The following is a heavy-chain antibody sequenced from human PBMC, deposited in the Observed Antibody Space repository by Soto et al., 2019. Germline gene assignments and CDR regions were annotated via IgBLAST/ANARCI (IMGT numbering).Heavy chain of an antibody. V-gene: IGHV4-59*01. J-gene: IGHJ4*02. CDR3: ARDASRSRGVMYYFDY. Sequence: PSETLSLTCTVSGGSISSYYWIWIRQPPGRGLEWIGYIYYSGPTNYNPPLKSRVTISVDTSKSQFSLKLSSVTAADTAVYYCARDASRSRGVMYYFDYWGQGTLVTVSS. CDR2: IYYSGPT. D-gene: IGHD3-3*01. CDR1: GGSISSYY.